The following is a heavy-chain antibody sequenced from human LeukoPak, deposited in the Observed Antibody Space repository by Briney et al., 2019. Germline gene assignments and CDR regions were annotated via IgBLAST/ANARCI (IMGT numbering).Heavy chain of an antibody. J-gene: IGHJ4*02. CDR2: ISAYNGNT. D-gene: IGHD3-3*01. CDR3: ARDYDFWSGYRQTLDY. CDR1: GYTFTSYG. Sequence: ASVKVSCKASGYTFTSYGISWVRRAPGQGLEWMGWISAYNGNTNYAQNFQGRVTMTTDTSTSTAYMELRSLRSDDTAMYYCARDYDFWSGYRQTLDYWGQGTLVSVSS. V-gene: IGHV1-18*01.